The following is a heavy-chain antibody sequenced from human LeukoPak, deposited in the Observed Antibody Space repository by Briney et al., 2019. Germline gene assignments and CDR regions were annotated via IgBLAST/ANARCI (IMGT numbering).Heavy chain of an antibody. CDR2: IYPGDSDT. V-gene: IGHV5-51*01. J-gene: IGHJ4*02. CDR3: ARHHEPPTYYTDY. CDR1: GYRSTTDW. Sequence: GESLEISCQASGYRSTTDWIGWVRQVPGKGLEWMGMIYPGDSDTRYSPSFQGQVTISADTSINTAFLQWSSLKASDTAMYFCARHHEPPTYYTDYWGQGTLVTVSS.